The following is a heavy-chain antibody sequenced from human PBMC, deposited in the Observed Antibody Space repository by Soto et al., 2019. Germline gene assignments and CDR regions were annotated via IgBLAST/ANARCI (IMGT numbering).Heavy chain of an antibody. J-gene: IGHJ4*02. CDR2: IIPIFDTT. V-gene: IGHV1-69*06. Sequence: SVKVSCKSSGGTFSPFGVSWVRQAPGQGLEWMGMIIPIFDTTNYAQKFQGRVTITADTSTSTAYMELSSLSSEDTAVYYCAREGRLTGTDGFDYWGQGTLVTVSS. D-gene: IGHD1-20*01. CDR3: AREGRLTGTDGFDY. CDR1: GGTFSPFG.